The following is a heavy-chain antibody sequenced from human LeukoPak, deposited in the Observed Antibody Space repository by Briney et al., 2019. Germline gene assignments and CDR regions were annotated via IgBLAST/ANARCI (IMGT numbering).Heavy chain of an antibody. J-gene: IGHJ4*02. Sequence: GASVKISCKGSGYSFTSYWIGWVRQMPGKGLEWMGIIYPGDSDTRYSPSFQGQVTISADKSISTAYLQWSSLKASDTAMYYCARSLPLTGTTVLVPFDYWGQGTLVTVSS. CDR2: IYPGDSDT. CDR1: GYSFTSYW. D-gene: IGHD1-20*01. V-gene: IGHV5-51*01. CDR3: ARSLPLTGTTVLVPFDY.